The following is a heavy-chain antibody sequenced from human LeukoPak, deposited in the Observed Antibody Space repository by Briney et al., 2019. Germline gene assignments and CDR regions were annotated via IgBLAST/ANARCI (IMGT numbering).Heavy chain of an antibody. CDR2: IYHSGNT. CDR1: GGSISSYY. J-gene: IGHJ3*02. V-gene: IGHV4-59*01. CDR3: ARGQWLPWDAFDI. D-gene: IGHD6-19*01. Sequence: SETLSLTCTVSGGSISSYYWSWIRQPPGKGLEWIGYIYHSGNTNYNPSLKSRVTISVDTSKNQFSLRLTSVTAADTAVYYCARGQWLPWDAFDIWGQGTMVTASS.